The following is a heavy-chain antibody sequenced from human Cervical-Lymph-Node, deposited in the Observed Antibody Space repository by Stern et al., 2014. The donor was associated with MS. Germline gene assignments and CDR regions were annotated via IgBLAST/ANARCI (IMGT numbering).Heavy chain of an antibody. V-gene: IGHV5-51*01. Sequence: MQLVQSGAGLKEPGESLKISCKGSGYNFPIYWIGWVRQMPGKGLEWMGFIYPGDSDTRYSPSFQGQVTMSADKSVNTAYLQWSSLKASDTAMYYCATGLGTVTTPFFYWGQGSLVTVSS. CDR2: IYPGDSDT. J-gene: IGHJ4*02. D-gene: IGHD4-17*01. CDR1: GYNFPIYW. CDR3: ATGLGTVTTPFFY.